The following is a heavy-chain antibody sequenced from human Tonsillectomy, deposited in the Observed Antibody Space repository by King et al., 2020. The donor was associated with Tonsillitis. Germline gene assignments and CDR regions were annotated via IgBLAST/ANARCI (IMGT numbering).Heavy chain of an antibody. Sequence: VQLVESGGGVVQPGRSLRLSCAASGFTFSSYAMHWVRQAPGKGLEWVAVISYDGSNKYYADSVKGRLTISRANSTNTLYLQMNSLRAEDTAVYYCAREGITGTTGGIYYYYGMDVWGQGTTVTVSS. J-gene: IGHJ6*02. D-gene: IGHD1-7*01. CDR2: ISYDGSNK. CDR1: GFTFSSYA. V-gene: IGHV3-30-3*01. CDR3: AREGITGTTGGIYYYYGMDV.